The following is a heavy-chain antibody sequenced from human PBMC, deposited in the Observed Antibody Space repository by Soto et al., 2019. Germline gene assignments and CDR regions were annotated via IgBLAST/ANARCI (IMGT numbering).Heavy chain of an antibody. CDR2: IIPIFGTA. V-gene: IGHV1-69*06. CDR3: AREKRDTAMVTDY. D-gene: IGHD5-18*01. CDR1: GGTFSSYA. J-gene: IGHJ4*02. Sequence: SVKVSCKASGGTFSSYAISWVRQAPGQGLEWMGGIIPIFGTANYAQKFQGRVTITADKSTSTAYVELSSLRSEDTAVYYCAREKRDTAMVTDYWGQGTLVTVSS.